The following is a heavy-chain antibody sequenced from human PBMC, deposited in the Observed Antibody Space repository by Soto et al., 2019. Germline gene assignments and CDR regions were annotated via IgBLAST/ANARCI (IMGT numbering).Heavy chain of an antibody. V-gene: IGHV4-59*01. J-gene: IGHJ6*02. CDR3: AGEVCYYGMDV. Sequence: SETLSLTCTVSGGSISSYYWSWIRQPPGKGLEWIGYIYYSGSTNYNPSLKSRVTISVDTSKNQFSLKLSSVTAADTAVYYCAGEVCYYGMDVWGQGTTVTVSS. CDR1: GGSISSYY. D-gene: IGHD3-16*01. CDR2: IYYSGST.